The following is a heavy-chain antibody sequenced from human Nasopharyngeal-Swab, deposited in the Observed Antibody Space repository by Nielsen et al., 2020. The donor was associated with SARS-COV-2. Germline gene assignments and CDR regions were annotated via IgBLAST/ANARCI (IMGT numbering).Heavy chain of an antibody. CDR2: INHSGST. D-gene: IGHD6-13*01. J-gene: IGHJ4*02. V-gene: IGHV4-34*01. CDR3: ARGPTQQLVRDY. Sequence: WIRQPPGKGLGWIGEINHSGSTNYNPSLKSRVTISVDTSKNQLSLKLSSVTAADTAVYYCARGPTQQLVRDYWGQGTLVTVSS.